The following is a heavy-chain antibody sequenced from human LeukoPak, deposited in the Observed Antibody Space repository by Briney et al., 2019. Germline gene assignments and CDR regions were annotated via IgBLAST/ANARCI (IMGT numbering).Heavy chain of an antibody. V-gene: IGHV3-9*01. J-gene: IGHJ6*02. CDR1: GFTFDDYA. Sequence: GGSLRLSCAASGFTFDDYAMPWVRQAPGKGLEWVSGISWNSGSIGYADSVKGRFTISRDNAKNSLYLQMNSLRAEDTALYYCASTSRGYSSGWYPLDDYYYGMDVWGQGTTVTVSS. CDR2: ISWNSGSI. D-gene: IGHD6-19*01. CDR3: ASTSRGYSSGWYPLDDYYYGMDV.